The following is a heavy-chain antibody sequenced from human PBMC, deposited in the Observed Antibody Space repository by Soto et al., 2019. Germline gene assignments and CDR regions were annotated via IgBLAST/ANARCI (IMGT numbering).Heavy chain of an antibody. D-gene: IGHD2-2*01. V-gene: IGHV4-59*01. CDR2: IYYSGST. CDR1: GGSISSYY. Sequence: SETLFLTCTVSGGSISSYYWSWIRQPPGKGLEWIGYIYYSGSTNYNPSLKSRVTISVDTSKNQFSLKLSSVTAADTAVYYCARDYGYCSSTSCYRYYYMDVWGKGTTVTVSS. CDR3: ARDYGYCSSTSCYRYYYMDV. J-gene: IGHJ6*03.